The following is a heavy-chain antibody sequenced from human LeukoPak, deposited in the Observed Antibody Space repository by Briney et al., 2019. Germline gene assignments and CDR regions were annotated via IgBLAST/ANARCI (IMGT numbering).Heavy chain of an antibody. J-gene: IGHJ4*02. Sequence: RLSCXASRFTFXXXXXXWVXXXXGXXLXWVSYISSSSSAIYYADSVKGRFTISRDNAKRSLYLQMNSLRDEDTAVYYCARDLXGYXPSYWGQGXXXXVSS. CDR2: ISSSSSAI. CDR1: RFTFXXXX. V-gene: IGHV3-48*02. CDR3: ARDLXGYXPSY.